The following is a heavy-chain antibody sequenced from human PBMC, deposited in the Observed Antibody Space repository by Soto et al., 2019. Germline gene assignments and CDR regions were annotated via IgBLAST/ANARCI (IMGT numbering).Heavy chain of an antibody. J-gene: IGHJ5*02. V-gene: IGHV1-3*01. Sequence: QVQLVQSGAEVKKPGASVKVSCKASGYTFTSYAMHWVRQAPGQRLEWMGWINAGNGNTKYAQKFQGRVTITRDTSESPGQVELRSLGSEATGVDYCGGVRAGCQLRGRFEPRGPGTLVTVSS. CDR1: GYTFTSYA. CDR3: GGVRAGCQLRGRFEP. CDR2: INAGNGNT. D-gene: IGHD3-10*01.